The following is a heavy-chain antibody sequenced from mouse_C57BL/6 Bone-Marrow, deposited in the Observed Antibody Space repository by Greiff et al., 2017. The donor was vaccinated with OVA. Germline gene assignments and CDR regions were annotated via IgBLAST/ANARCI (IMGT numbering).Heavy chain of an antibody. V-gene: IGHV6-6*01. CDR3: TRGYGYDGGNYFDY. J-gene: IGHJ2*01. D-gene: IGHD2-2*01. CDR1: GFTFSDAW. Sequence: VQLKESGGGLVQPGGSMKLSCAASGFTFSDAWMDWVRQSPEKGLEWVAEIRNKANNHATYYAESVKGRFTISRDDSKSSVYLQMNSFRAEDTGIYYCTRGYGYDGGNYFDYWGQGTTLTVSS. CDR2: IRNKANNHAT.